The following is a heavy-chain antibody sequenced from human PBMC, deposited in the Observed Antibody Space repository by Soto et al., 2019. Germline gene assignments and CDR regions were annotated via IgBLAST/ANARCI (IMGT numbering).Heavy chain of an antibody. V-gene: IGHV4-59*08. CDR3: ARHVGGFGSSGYYYFNDY. CDR1: GGSISSYY. D-gene: IGHD3-22*01. J-gene: IGHJ4*02. Sequence: SETLSLTCTVSGGSISSYYWSWIRQPPGKGLEWIGYIYYSGSTNYNPSLKSRVTISVDTSKNQFSLKLSSVTAADTAVYYCARHVGGFGSSGYYYFNDYWGQGTLVTVS. CDR2: IYYSGST.